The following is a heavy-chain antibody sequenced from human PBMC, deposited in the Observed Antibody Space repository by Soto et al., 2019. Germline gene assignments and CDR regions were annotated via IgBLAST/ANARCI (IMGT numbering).Heavy chain of an antibody. CDR2: TSSDGSKK. V-gene: IGHV3-30*18. J-gene: IGHJ4*02. Sequence: GGSLRLSCAASGFSFSLYGMHWVRQAPGKGLEWVAVTSSDGSKKYYAESVKGRFTISRDNSKNTMYLQMNSLRVEDTAVYYCAKKVSGEFEELPDYWGQGTLVTVSS. CDR1: GFSFSLYG. CDR3: AKKVSGEFEELPDY. D-gene: IGHD3-10*01.